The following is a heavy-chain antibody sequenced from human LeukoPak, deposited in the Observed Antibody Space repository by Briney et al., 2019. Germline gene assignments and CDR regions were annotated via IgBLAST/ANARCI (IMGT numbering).Heavy chain of an antibody. CDR3: AKDGVDTAMVYYYYMDV. V-gene: IGHV3-23*01. Sequence: PGGSLRLSCAASGFIFSNHGMNWVRQAPGKGLEWFSTISGSGDSTYYADSVKGRFTTSRDNSKNTLYLQMNSLRAEDTAVYYCAKDGVDTAMVYYYYMDVWGKGTTVTVSS. D-gene: IGHD5-18*01. J-gene: IGHJ6*03. CDR1: GFIFSNHG. CDR2: ISGSGDST.